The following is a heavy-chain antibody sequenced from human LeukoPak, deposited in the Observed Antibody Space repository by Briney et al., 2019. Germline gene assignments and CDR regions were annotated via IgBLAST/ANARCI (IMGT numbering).Heavy chain of an antibody. J-gene: IGHJ4*02. CDR2: IKKDGSEK. CDR3: GGGGEGRWDY. Sequence: GSLRLSCAASGFTFSSYWMRWVRQAPGKGLEWVASIKKDGSEKHYVESVKGRFTISRDNAKNSLYLQMNSLRAEDTAVYYWGGGGEGRWDYWGQGTLVTVSS. V-gene: IGHV3-7*01. D-gene: IGHD1-26*01. CDR1: GFTFSSYW.